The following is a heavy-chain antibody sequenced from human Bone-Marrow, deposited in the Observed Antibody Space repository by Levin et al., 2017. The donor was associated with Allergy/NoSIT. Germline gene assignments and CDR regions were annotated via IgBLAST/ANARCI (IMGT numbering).Heavy chain of an antibody. V-gene: IGHV1-2*02. CDR1: GNTIQGYF. CDR3: ARVKFPYDSSGYWDQ. J-gene: IGHJ4*02. Sequence: ASVKVSCKASGNTIQGYFIHWVRQAPGQRLEWMGNINPNGQGPNYAQKFQGRVTVTRDTSISTVYMVLSRLRSDDTGIYYCARVKFPYDSSGYWDQWGQGTLVTVSS. D-gene: IGHD3-22*01. CDR2: INPNGQGP.